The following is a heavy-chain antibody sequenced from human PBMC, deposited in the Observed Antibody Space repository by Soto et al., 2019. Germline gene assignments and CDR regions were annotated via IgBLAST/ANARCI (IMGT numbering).Heavy chain of an antibody. CDR1: GGSISWSTYH. Sequence: QLQLQESGPGLVRPSEILSLTCIVSGGSISWSTYHWGWVRQPPGKGLEWIGSVYYTGTTYYNPSLESRVAISVDTSKNQFSLRLSSVSAADTAVYFCVRHFHYHRSEPHFDLWCRGTLVTVSS. CDR3: VRHFHYHRSEPHFDL. J-gene: IGHJ2*01. V-gene: IGHV4-39*01. D-gene: IGHD3-22*01. CDR2: VYYTGTT.